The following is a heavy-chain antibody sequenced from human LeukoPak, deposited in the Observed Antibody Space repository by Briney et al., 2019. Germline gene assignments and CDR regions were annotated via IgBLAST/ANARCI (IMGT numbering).Heavy chain of an antibody. J-gene: IGHJ4*02. Sequence: QTGGSLRLSCAASVCTFSSYSMHWVRQAPCKGLEWMAVISCDGSNKYYADSVKGRFTISRDNSKNTLYLQMNSLRAEDTAVYYCARDPYYYDSSGFYPDYWGQGTLVTVSS. CDR2: ISCDGSNK. CDR1: VCTFSSYS. V-gene: IGHV3-30-3*01. CDR3: ARDPYYYDSSGFYPDY. D-gene: IGHD3-22*01.